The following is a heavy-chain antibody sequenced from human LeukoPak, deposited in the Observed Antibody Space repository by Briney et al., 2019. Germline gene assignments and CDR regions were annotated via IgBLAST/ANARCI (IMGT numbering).Heavy chain of an antibody. CDR2: IYYSGST. Sequence: SETLSLTCTVSGGSISSGGYYWSWIRQHSGKGLEWIGYIYYSGSTYYNPSLKSRVTISVDTSKNQFSLKLNSVTAADTAVYYCARGRSDYDPEVYFDYWGQGTLVTVSS. CDR1: GGSISSGGYY. CDR3: ARGRSDYDPEVYFDY. D-gene: IGHD4-17*01. J-gene: IGHJ4*02. V-gene: IGHV4-31*03.